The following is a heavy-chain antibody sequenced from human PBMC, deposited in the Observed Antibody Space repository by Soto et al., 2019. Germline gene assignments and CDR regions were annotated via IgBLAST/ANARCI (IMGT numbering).Heavy chain of an antibody. D-gene: IGHD6-13*01. Sequence: PGGSLILSCAVSGFTVSTNYMSWVRQDPGKGLEWVSVIYYDDGSTYYADSVKGRFSISRDSSRNTLYLQMNSLRAEDTAVYYCASGQQVILRYYYGLDVWGQGTTVTVSS. CDR2: IYYDDGST. J-gene: IGHJ6*02. V-gene: IGHV3-53*01. CDR3: ASGQQVILRYYYGLDV. CDR1: GFTVSTNY.